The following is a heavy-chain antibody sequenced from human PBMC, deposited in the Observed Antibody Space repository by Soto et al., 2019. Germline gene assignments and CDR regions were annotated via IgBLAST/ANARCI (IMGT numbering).Heavy chain of an antibody. CDR2: IYYSGST. V-gene: IGHV4-59*01. J-gene: IGHJ4*02. Sequence: PSETLSLTCTVSGGSISSYYWSWIRQPPGKGLEWIGYIYYSGSTNYNPSLKSRVTISVDTSKNQFSLKLNSVTAADTAVYYCAGLRYFDGTWGQGTLVTVSS. CDR1: GGSISSYY. D-gene: IGHD3-9*01. CDR3: AGLRYFDGT.